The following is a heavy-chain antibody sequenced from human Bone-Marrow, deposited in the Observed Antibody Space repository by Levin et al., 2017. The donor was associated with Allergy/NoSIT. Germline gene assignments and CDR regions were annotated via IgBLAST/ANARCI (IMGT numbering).Heavy chain of an antibody. CDR3: AKGGYCSAGSCFFGWPYFDY. Sequence: SLKISCEASGFTLDDDVMHWVRQAPGKGLEWVSGVSWNNRSLGYADSVTGRFSISRDNAKNSIFLQMNSLRPEDTALYFCAKGGYCSAGSCFFGWPYFDYWGRGILVTVSS. CDR2: VSWNNRSL. V-gene: IGHV3-9*01. J-gene: IGHJ4*02. CDR1: GFTLDDDV. D-gene: IGHD2-15*01.